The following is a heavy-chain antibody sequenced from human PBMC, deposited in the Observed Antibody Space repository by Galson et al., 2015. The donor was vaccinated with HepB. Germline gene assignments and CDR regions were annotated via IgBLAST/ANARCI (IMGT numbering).Heavy chain of an antibody. D-gene: IGHD5-12*01. Sequence: SLRLSCAASGFTFSSYAMHWVRQAPGKGLEWVALISYDGSNKYYADSVKGRFTISRDNSKNTLYLQMNSLRAEDTAVYYCATNSMKVAVGDYWGQGTPVTVSS. CDR2: ISYDGSNK. J-gene: IGHJ4*02. CDR3: ATNSMKVAVGDY. CDR1: GFTFSSYA. V-gene: IGHV3-30-3*01.